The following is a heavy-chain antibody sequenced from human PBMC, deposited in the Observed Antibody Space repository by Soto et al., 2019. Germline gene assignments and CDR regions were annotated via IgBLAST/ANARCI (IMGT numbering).Heavy chain of an antibody. J-gene: IGHJ4*02. CDR1: GFSFSSYG. CDR3: AKSQESLGDLSPLDY. CDR2: TWYDGSNT. Sequence: QVQLVESGGGVVQPGRSLRLSCAASGFSFSSYGIHWVRQAPGKGLEWVAVTWYDGSNTFYAGSVKGRFTVSRDNSKDTHYLQMNSLRAEDTGVYYCAKSQESLGDLSPLDYWGQGTLVTVSS. V-gene: IGHV3-33*06. D-gene: IGHD3-16*02.